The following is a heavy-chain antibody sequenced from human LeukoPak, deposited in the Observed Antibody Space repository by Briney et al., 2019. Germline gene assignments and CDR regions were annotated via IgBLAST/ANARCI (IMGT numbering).Heavy chain of an antibody. Sequence: ASVKVSCKASGYTFTSYDINWVRQATGQGLEWMGWMNPNSGNTGYAQKFQGTVTITRNTSISTACMGLSSLRSEDTAVYYCAKGIGYCSIHWGQGTLVTVSS. J-gene: IGHJ4*02. D-gene: IGHD2-2*01. V-gene: IGHV1-8*03. CDR2: MNPNSGNT. CDR1: GYTFTSYD. CDR3: AKGIGYCSIH.